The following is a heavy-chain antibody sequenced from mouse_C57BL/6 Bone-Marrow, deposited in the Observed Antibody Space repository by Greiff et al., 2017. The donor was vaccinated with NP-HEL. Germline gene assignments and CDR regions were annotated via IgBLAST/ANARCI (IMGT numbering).Heavy chain of an antibody. CDR3: ARTYSNYDAMDY. D-gene: IGHD2-5*01. Sequence: QVQLQQSGPGLVQPSQSLSITCTVSGFSLTSYGVHWVRQSPGKGLEWLGVIWRGGSTDYNAAFISRLSISKDNSKSQVFFKMNSLQADDTAIYYCARTYSNYDAMDYWGQGTSVTVSS. CDR2: IWRGGST. CDR1: GFSLTSYG. V-gene: IGHV2-2*01. J-gene: IGHJ4*01.